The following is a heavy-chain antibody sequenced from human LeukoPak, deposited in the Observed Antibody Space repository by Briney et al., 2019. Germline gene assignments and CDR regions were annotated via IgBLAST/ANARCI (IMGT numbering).Heavy chain of an antibody. Sequence: GASVKVSCKASGGTFSSYAISWVRQAPGQGLGWMGRIIPILGIPNYAQKFQGRVTITADKSTTTAYMELSSLRSEDTAVYYCATEAIVVVTARDYWYFDLWGRGTLVTVSS. CDR3: ATEAIVVVTARDYWYFDL. CDR1: GGTFSSYA. D-gene: IGHD2-21*02. CDR2: IIPILGIP. J-gene: IGHJ2*01. V-gene: IGHV1-69*04.